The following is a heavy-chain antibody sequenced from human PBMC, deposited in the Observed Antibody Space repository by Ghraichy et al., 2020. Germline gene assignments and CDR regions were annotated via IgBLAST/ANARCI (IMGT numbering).Heavy chain of an antibody. CDR2: ISSSSSYI. CDR3: ARGHRHSGSYTAAFDI. J-gene: IGHJ3*02. D-gene: IGHD1-26*01. V-gene: IGHV3-21*01. Sequence: GGSLRLSCAASGFTFSSYSMNWVRQAPGKGLEWVSSISSSSSYIYYADSVKGRFTISRDNAKNSLYLQMNSLRAEDTAVYYCARGHRHSGSYTAAFDIWGQGTMVTVSS. CDR1: GFTFSSYS.